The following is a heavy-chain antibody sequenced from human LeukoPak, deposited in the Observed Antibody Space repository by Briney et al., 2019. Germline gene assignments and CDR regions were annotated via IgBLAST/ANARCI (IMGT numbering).Heavy chain of an antibody. CDR1: GFTVSSNY. J-gene: IGHJ3*02. Sequence: GGSLRLSCAASGFTVSSNYMSWVRQAPGKGLEWVSVIYSGGSTYYADSVKGRFNISRDNSKSTLYLQMNSLRAEDTAVYYCERHSSGWYRDAFDIWGQGTMVTVSS. CDR3: ERHSSGWYRDAFDI. CDR2: IYSGGST. V-gene: IGHV3-53*01. D-gene: IGHD6-19*01.